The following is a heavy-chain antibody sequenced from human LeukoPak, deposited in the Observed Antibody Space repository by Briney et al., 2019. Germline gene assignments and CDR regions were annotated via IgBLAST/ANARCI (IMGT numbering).Heavy chain of an antibody. CDR2: IRYDGSNK. Sequence: PGRSLRLSCAASGFTFSSYGMHWVRQAPGKGLEWVAFIRYDGSNKYYADSVKGRFTISRDNSKNTLYLQMNSLRAEDTAVYYCAKGPSIAVAGTFDYWGQGTLVTVSS. D-gene: IGHD6-19*01. CDR3: AKGPSIAVAGTFDY. CDR1: GFTFSSYG. J-gene: IGHJ4*02. V-gene: IGHV3-30*02.